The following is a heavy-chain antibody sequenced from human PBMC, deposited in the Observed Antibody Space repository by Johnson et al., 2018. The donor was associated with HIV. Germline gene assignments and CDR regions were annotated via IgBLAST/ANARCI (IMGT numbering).Heavy chain of an antibody. CDR3: ARDSSSWYEGAFDI. CDR1: GFTFSSYA. CDR2: ISSSGSTI. Sequence: VQLVESGGGLIQPGGSLRLSCAASGFTFSSYAMSLVRQAPGKGLEWVSAISSSGSTIYYADSVKGRFTISRDNAKNSLYLQMNSLRAEDTAVYYCARDSSSWYEGAFDIWGQGTMVTVSS. J-gene: IGHJ3*02. D-gene: IGHD6-13*01. V-gene: IGHV3-48*04.